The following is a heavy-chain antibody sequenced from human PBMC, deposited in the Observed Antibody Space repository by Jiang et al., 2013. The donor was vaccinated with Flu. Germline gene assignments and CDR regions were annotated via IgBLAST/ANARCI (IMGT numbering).Heavy chain of an antibody. D-gene: IGHD3-9*01. J-gene: IGHJ4*02. Sequence: IHWLRQAPGQGLEWMGWIYSGNGNTKYSRKLQDRVTITRDTSASTVYMDLSSLKSEDTAVYFCAREGYDVLTGAYSRFDFWGQGTLVSVSS. CDR3: AREGYDVLTGAYSRFDF. V-gene: IGHV1-3*04. CDR2: IYSGNGNT.